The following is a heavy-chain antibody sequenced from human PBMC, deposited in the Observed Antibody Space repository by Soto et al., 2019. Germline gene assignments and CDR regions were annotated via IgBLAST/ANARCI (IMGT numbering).Heavy chain of an antibody. V-gene: IGHV1-8*01. CDR1: GYTFTNHD. Sequence: ASVQVSCKTSGYTFTNHDINWVRQATGQGLEWMGWMNPNSGDTGSAPKFEGRVTMTRSTSMSTAYMEVSSLRSEDTAVYYCARGASETTNFDYWGQGTLVTVSS. J-gene: IGHJ4*01. CDR2: MNPNSGDT. CDR3: ARGASETTNFDY. D-gene: IGHD1-1*01.